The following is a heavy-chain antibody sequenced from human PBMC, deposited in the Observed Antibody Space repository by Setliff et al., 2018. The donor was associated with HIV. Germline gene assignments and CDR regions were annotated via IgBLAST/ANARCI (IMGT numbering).Heavy chain of an antibody. V-gene: IGHV1-18*01. J-gene: IGHJ6*03. D-gene: IGHD3-10*01. CDR2: LSDYNGNT. CDR3: ARGVEGSGNYGFYYYYYYMDV. Sequence: ASVKVSCKASGYTFTSYGISWVRQAPGQGLEWMGWLSDYNGNTNYAQNFQGRVTLTADTSSSTAYMELRSLRSDDTAVYYCARGVEGSGNYGFYYYYYYMDVWGKGTTVTVSS. CDR1: GYTFTSYG.